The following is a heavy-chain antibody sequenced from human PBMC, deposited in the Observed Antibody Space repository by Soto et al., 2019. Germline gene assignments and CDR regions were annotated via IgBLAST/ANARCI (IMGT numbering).Heavy chain of an antibody. V-gene: IGHV3-30-3*01. Sequence: QVQLVESGGGVVQPGRSLRLSCAASGFTFSSYAMHWVRQAPGKGLEWVAVISYDGSNKYYADSVKGRFTISRDNSKNTLYLQMNSLRAEDTAVYHCARDPYGDYILGWFDPWGQGTLVTVSS. J-gene: IGHJ5*02. CDR1: GFTFSSYA. D-gene: IGHD4-17*01. CDR2: ISYDGSNK. CDR3: ARDPYGDYILGWFDP.